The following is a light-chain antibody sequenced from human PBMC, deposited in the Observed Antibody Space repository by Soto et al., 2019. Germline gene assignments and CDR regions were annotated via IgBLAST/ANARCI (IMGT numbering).Light chain of an antibody. V-gene: IGKV3-11*01. CDR2: DVS. Sequence: EIVLTQSPSTLSLSPGERPTLSCRASQTVDTYLAWYQQKPGQSPILLIYDVSDRATGIPARFSGSGSGTDFTLTISSLEPEDVAVYYCQHRRAWPVTFGGGTKVDIK. CDR3: QHRRAWPVT. J-gene: IGKJ4*01. CDR1: QTVDTY.